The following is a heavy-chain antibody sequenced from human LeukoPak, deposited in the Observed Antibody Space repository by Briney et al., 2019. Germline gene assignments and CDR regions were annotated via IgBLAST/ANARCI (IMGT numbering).Heavy chain of an antibody. D-gene: IGHD5-12*01. Sequence: SETLSLTCTVSGGSVSSGSYYWSWIRQPPGKGLEWIGYIYYSGSTNYNPSLKSRVTISVDTSKNQFSLKLSSVTAADTAVYYCAKSLSGYDGVDYWGQGTLVTVSS. V-gene: IGHV4-61*01. CDR2: IYYSGST. CDR1: GGSVSSGSYY. CDR3: AKSLSGYDGVDY. J-gene: IGHJ4*02.